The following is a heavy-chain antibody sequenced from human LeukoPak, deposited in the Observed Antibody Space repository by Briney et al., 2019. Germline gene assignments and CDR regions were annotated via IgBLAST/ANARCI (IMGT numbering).Heavy chain of an antibody. D-gene: IGHD2-21*02. V-gene: IGHV1-69*05. CDR2: IIPIFGTA. CDR1: GGTFSSYA. J-gene: IGHJ4*02. Sequence: SVKVSCKASGGTFSSYAISWVRQAPGQGLEWMGGIIPIFGTANYAQKFQGRVTITTDESTSTAYMELSGLRSEDTAVYYCARSPIGGGDFNPPDYWGQGTLVTVSS. CDR3: ARSPIGGGDFNPPDY.